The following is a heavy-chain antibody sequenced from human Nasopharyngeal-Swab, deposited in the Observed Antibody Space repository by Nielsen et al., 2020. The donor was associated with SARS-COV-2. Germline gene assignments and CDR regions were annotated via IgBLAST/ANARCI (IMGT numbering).Heavy chain of an antibody. J-gene: IGHJ5*02. CDR2: ISGSGGST. CDR1: GFTFSNYA. V-gene: IGHV3-23*01. CDR3: AKDLPFDP. Sequence: GESLKISCAASGFTFSNYAMSWVRQAPGKGLEWVSAISGSGGSTYYADSVKGRFTISKDNSKNTLYLQMNSLRAEDTAVYYCAKDLPFDPWGQGTLVTVSS.